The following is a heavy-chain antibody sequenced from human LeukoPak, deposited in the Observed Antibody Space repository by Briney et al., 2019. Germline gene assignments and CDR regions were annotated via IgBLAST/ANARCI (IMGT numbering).Heavy chain of an antibody. J-gene: IGHJ4*02. CDR1: GFTFSSYA. Sequence: GGSLRLSCAASGFTFSSYAMSWVRQAPGKGLEWVSAISGGGGSTYYADSVKGRFTISRDNSKNTLYLQMNSLRAEDTAVYYCASYGDYVSYFDYWGQGTLVTVSS. D-gene: IGHD4-17*01. CDR2: ISGGGGST. V-gene: IGHV3-23*01. CDR3: ASYGDYVSYFDY.